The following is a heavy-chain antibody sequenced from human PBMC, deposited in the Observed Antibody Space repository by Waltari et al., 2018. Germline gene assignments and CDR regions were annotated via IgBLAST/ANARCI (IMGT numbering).Heavy chain of an antibody. J-gene: IGHJ4*02. D-gene: IGHD3-22*01. CDR1: GYTFTGYY. CDR3: ARDLFYYYDSSGYWGNDY. Sequence: QVQLVQSGAEVKKPGASVKVSCKASGYTFTGYYMHWVRQAPGQGLEWMGRINPNSGGTNYAQKFQGRVTMTRDTSISTAYMELSRLRSDDTAVYYCARDLFYYYDSSGYWGNDYWGQGTLVTVSS. CDR2: INPNSGGT. V-gene: IGHV1-2*06.